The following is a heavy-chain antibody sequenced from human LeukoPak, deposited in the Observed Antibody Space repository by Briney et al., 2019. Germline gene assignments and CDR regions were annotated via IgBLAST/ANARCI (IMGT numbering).Heavy chain of an antibody. V-gene: IGHV4-4*07. CDR3: AREGDGDYDWPYYFDY. CDR1: GGSISSYY. Sequence: PSETLSLTCTVSGGSISSYYWSWIRQPAGKGLEWIGRIYTSGSTNYNPSLKSRVTMSVDTSKNQFSLKLSSVTAADTAVHYCAREGDGDYDWPYYFDYWGQGTLVTVSS. J-gene: IGHJ4*02. D-gene: IGHD4-17*01. CDR2: IYTSGST.